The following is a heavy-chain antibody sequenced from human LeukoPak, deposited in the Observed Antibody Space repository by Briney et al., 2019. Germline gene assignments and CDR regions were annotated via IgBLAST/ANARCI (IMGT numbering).Heavy chain of an antibody. J-gene: IGHJ5*02. Sequence: GSLRLSCAASGFTFSGYAMSWVRQAPGQGLQWVSTISRSGDNTYYAVSVKGRFTISRDNSKNTLYVQMNSLRAEDTAIYYCAKAGANWFDPWGQGTLVTVSS. CDR3: AKAGANWFDP. D-gene: IGHD3-10*01. V-gene: IGHV3-23*01. CDR1: GFTFSGYA. CDR2: ISRSGDNT.